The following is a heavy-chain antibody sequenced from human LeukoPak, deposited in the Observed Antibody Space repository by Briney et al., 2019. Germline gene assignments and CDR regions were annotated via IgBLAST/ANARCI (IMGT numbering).Heavy chain of an antibody. CDR3: ARVCVWSGGLGAFDI. CDR1: GYSISSGYY. Sequence: SETLSLTCAVSGYSISSGYYWGWIRQPPGKGLEWIGSIYHSGSTYYNPSLKSRVTISVDTSKNQFSLKLSSVTAADTAVYYCARVCVWSGGLGAFDIWGQGTMVTVSS. V-gene: IGHV4-38-2*01. CDR2: IYHSGST. J-gene: IGHJ3*02. D-gene: IGHD3-10*01.